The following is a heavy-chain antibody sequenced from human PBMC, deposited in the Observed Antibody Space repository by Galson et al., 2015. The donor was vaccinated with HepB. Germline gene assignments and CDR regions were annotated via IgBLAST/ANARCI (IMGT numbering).Heavy chain of an antibody. CDR2: ISPSDGAV. CDR1: GYTFTTYN. J-gene: IGHJ4*03. D-gene: IGHD3-3*01. Sequence: SVKVSCKATGYTFTTYNIQWVRQAPGQGLEWMGRISPSDGAVHYAQEFQGRVTMTRDTSPSTVYMDLSSLASEDTAVYYCAREKFFTCYFDYWGQGTLVTVSS. CDR3: AREKFFTCYFDY. V-gene: IGHV1-46*01.